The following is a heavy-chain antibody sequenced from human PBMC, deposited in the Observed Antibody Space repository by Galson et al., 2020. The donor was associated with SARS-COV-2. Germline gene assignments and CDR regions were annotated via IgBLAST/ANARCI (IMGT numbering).Heavy chain of an antibody. Sequence: SVKVSCKASGFTFTSSAMQWVRQARGQRLEWIGWIVVGSGNTNYAQKFQERVTITRDMSTSTAYMELSSLRSEDTAVYYCAADSSGYYDAFDSWGQGTMVTGSS. V-gene: IGHV1-58*02. CDR1: GFTFTSSA. CDR3: AADSSGYYDAFDS. J-gene: IGHJ3*02. D-gene: IGHD3-22*01. CDR2: IVVGSGNT.